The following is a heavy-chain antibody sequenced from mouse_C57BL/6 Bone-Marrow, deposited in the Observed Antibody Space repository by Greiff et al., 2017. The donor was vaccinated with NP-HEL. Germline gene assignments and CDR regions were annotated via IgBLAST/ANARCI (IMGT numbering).Heavy chain of an antibody. CDR3: TSNYPFAY. V-gene: IGHV14-4*01. Sequence: EVMLQQSGAELVRPGASVKLSCTASGFNIKDDYMHWVKQRPEQGLEWIGWIDPENGDTEYASKFQGKATITADTSSNTAYLQLSSLTSEDTAVYYCTSNYPFAYWGQGTLVTVSA. D-gene: IGHD2-1*01. CDR1: GFNIKDDY. CDR2: IDPENGDT. J-gene: IGHJ3*01.